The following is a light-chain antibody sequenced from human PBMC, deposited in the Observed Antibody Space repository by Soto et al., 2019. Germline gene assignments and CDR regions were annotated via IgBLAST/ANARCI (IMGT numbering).Light chain of an antibody. CDR2: DAS. V-gene: IGKV1-5*01. Sequence: DSQMTQSLSTLPATVGERMTITFRASQSISSWLAWYQQKPGKAPKLLIYDASSLESGVPSRFSGSGSWTEFTLTISSLQPDDFATYYCQQYNSYSITFGQGTQLEIK. J-gene: IGKJ5*01. CDR1: QSISSW. CDR3: QQYNSYSIT.